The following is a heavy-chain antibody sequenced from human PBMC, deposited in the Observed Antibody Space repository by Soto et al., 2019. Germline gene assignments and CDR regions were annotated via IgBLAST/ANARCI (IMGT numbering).Heavy chain of an antibody. V-gene: IGHV1-18*01. Sequence: QVHLVQSGAEVKKPGASVKVSCKASGYTFTSYGITWVRQAPGQGLEWMGWISAHNGNTDYAQKLQGRVIVTRDTSPSPAYMELRRLISDDTAVYYCARGRYGDYWGQGALVTVSS. CDR2: ISAHNGNT. J-gene: IGHJ4*02. CDR3: ARGRYGDY. CDR1: GYTFTSYG. D-gene: IGHD1-1*01.